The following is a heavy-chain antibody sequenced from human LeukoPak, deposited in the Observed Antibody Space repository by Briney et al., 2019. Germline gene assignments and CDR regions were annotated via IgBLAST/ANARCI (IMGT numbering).Heavy chain of an antibody. V-gene: IGHV1-2*06. CDR2: INPNSGGT. J-gene: IGHJ5*02. D-gene: IGHD5-24*01. Sequence: ASVKVSCKASGYTFTGYYMHWVRQAPGQGLEWMGRINPNSGGTNYAQKFQGRVTMTRDTSISTAYMELSRLRSDDTAVYYCARAWQRWLQLEWFDPWGQGTLVTVSS. CDR3: ARAWQRWLQLEWFDP. CDR1: GYTFTGYY.